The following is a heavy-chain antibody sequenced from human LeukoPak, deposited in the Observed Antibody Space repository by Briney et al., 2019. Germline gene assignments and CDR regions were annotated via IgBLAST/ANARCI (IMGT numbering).Heavy chain of an antibody. J-gene: IGHJ1*01. Sequence: GGSLRLSCAASGFTFSVYAMSWVRQAPGKGLEWVSAISGSGGSTYYADSVKGRFTISRDNSKNTLYLQMNSLRAEDTAVYYCAKTRYYYDSSGYYPYFQHWGQGTLVTVSS. CDR1: GFTFSVYA. V-gene: IGHV3-23*01. CDR3: AKTRYYYDSSGYYPYFQH. D-gene: IGHD3-22*01. CDR2: ISGSGGST.